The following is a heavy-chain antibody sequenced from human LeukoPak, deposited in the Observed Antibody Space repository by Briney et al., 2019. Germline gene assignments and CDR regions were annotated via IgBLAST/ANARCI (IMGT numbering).Heavy chain of an antibody. CDR3: ARDRGRLRYFDWFHDAFDI. CDR2: ISAYNGNT. J-gene: IGHJ3*02. D-gene: IGHD3-9*01. V-gene: IGHV1-18*01. Sequence: ASVKVSCKASGYTFTSYGISWVRQAPGQGLEWMGWISAYNGNTNYAQKLQGRVTMTTDTSTSTAYMELSSLRSEDTAVYYCARDRGRLRYFDWFHDAFDIWGQGTMVTVSS. CDR1: GYTFTSYG.